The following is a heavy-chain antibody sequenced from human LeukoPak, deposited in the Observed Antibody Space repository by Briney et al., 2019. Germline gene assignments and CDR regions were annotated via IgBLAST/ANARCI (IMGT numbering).Heavy chain of an antibody. CDR1: GGSISNSNW. V-gene: IGHV4-4*02. J-gene: IGHJ4*02. CDR3: ARVVYGGKNYFDF. D-gene: IGHD4-23*01. Sequence: PSETLSLTCAVSGGSISNSNWWSWVRQPPGKGLEWIGEIYRTGSTSNNPSFKSRVTISVDKSKNQFFLKLSSVTAADTAVYYCARVVYGGKNYFDFWGQGTLVTVSS. CDR2: IYRTGST.